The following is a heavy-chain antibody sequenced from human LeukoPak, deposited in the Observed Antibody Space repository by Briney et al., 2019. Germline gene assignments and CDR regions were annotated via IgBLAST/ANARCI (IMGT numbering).Heavy chain of an antibody. V-gene: IGHV3-30-3*01. CDR3: ARESTVTPGY. CDR2: ISYDGSNK. CDR1: GFTVSSNY. D-gene: IGHD4-17*01. J-gene: IGHJ4*02. Sequence: GGSLRLSCAASGFTVSSNYMSWVRQAPGKGLEWVAVISYDGSNKYYADSVKGRFTISRDNSKNTLYLQMNSLRAEDTAVYYCARESTVTPGYWGQGTLVTVSS.